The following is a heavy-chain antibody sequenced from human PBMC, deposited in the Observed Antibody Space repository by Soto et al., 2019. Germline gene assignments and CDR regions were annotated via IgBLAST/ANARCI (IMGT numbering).Heavy chain of an antibody. V-gene: IGHV4-31*03. Sequence: QVQLQESGPGLVKPSQTLSLTCTVSGGSITSHTHYWSWIRQHPGKGLEWIGNIYFRGTTYYNPSLESRVSISIDTSKNQFSLRLTSVTAADTAVYFCATYDYSDCYFGDWGLGTLVSVSS. CDR1: GGSITSHTHY. D-gene: IGHD4-17*01. J-gene: IGHJ1*01. CDR2: IYFRGTT. CDR3: ATYDYSDCYFGD.